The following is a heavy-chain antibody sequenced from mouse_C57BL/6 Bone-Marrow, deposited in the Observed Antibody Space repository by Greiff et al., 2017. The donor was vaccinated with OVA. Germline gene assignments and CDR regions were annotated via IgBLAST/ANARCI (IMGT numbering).Heavy chain of an antibody. CDR1: GYSITSGYY. V-gene: IGHV3-6*01. J-gene: IGHJ3*01. CDR2: ISYDGSN. CDR3: ARTLGFAY. Sequence: EVQLQESGPGLVKPSQSLSLTCSVTGYSITSGYYWNWIRQFPGNKLEWMGYISYDGSNNYNPSLKNRISITRDTSKNQFFLKLNSVTTEDTATYYCARTLGFAYWGQGTLVTVSA.